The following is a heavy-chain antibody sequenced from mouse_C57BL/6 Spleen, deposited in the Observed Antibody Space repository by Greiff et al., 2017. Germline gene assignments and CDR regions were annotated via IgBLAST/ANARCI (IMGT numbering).Heavy chain of an antibody. V-gene: IGHV1-5*01. D-gene: IGHD2-4*01. Sequence: VQLKQSGTVLARPGASVKMSCKTSGYTFTSYWMHWVKQRPGQGLEWIGAIYPGNSDTSYNQKFKGKAKLTAVTSASTAYMELSSLTNEDSAVYYCTRSGYDYDWFAYWGQGTLVTVSA. CDR2: IYPGNSDT. J-gene: IGHJ3*01. CDR3: TRSGYDYDWFAY. CDR1: GYTFTSYW.